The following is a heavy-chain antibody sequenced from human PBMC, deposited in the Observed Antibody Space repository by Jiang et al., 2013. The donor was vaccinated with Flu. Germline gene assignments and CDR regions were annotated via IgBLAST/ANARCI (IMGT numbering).Heavy chain of an antibody. CDR2: IYYMGAP. V-gene: IGHV4-30-2*05. CDR3: ARDRDPYYYGAGSYLYGMDV. Sequence: WIGYIYYMGAPTTTRPSKSRVTISVDTSQNQFSLKLSSVTAADTAVYYCARDRDPYYYGAGSYLYGMDVWGQGTTVTVSS. J-gene: IGHJ6*02. D-gene: IGHD3-10*01.